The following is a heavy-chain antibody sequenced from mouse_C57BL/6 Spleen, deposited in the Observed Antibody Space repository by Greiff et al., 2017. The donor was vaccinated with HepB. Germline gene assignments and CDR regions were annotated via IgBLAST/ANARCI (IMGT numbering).Heavy chain of an antibody. D-gene: IGHD2-3*01. J-gene: IGHJ2*01. CDR1: GYTFTSYW. CDR2: IDPSDSET. Sequence: QVQLQQPGAELVRPGSSVKLSCKASGYTFTSYWLHWVKQRPIQGLEWIGNIDPSDSETHYNQKFKDKATLTVDKSSSTAYMQLSSLTSEDSAVYYCARSSYDGYYFYYFDYWGQGTTLTVSS. V-gene: IGHV1-52*01. CDR3: ARSSYDGYYFYYFDY.